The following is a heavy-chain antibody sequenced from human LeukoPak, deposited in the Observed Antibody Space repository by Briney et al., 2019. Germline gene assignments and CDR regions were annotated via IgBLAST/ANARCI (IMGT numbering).Heavy chain of an antibody. CDR1: GYTFTGYY. CDR2: INPNSGGT. Sequence: ASVKLSCKASGYTFTGYYMHWVRQAPGQGLEWMGRINPNSGGTNYAQKFQGRVTMTRDTSISTAYMELSRLRSDDTAVYYCARGYYDSSGYYDNDYWGQGTLVTVSS. CDR3: ARGYYDSSGYYDNDY. V-gene: IGHV1-2*06. D-gene: IGHD3-22*01. J-gene: IGHJ4*02.